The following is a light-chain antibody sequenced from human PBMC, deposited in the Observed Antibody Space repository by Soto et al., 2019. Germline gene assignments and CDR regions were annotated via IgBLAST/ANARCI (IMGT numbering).Light chain of an antibody. CDR3: QQYGSSPRS. Sequence: EIVLTQSPGTLSLSPGERATLSCRASQSVNSNFFAWYQQKPGQAPRLLIYGVSIRATGIPDRFTGSGSGTDFALTISGLEPEDFAIYYCQQYGSSPRSFGQGTTVEIK. V-gene: IGKV3-20*01. CDR1: QSVNSNF. J-gene: IGKJ2*03. CDR2: GVS.